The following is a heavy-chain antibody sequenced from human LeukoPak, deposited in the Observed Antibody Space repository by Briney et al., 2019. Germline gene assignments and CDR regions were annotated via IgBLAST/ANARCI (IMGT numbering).Heavy chain of an antibody. V-gene: IGHV1-18*01. Sequence: EASVKVSCKASGYTFTSYGISWVRQAPGQGLEWMGWISAHNGNTHSAQKFQGRVTMTRDTSISTAYMELSRLRSDDTAVYYCARGETGGIAAAGGYYYYYYMDVWGKGTTVTISS. CDR1: GYTFTSYG. J-gene: IGHJ6*03. D-gene: IGHD6-13*01. CDR2: ISAHNGNT. CDR3: ARGETGGIAAAGGYYYYYYMDV.